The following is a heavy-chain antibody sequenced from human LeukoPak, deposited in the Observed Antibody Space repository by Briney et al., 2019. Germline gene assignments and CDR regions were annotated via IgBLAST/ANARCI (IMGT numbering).Heavy chain of an antibody. Sequence: PGGSLRLSCAASGFTFSNAWMSWVRQAPGKGLEWVGRIKSKSDGGTTDYAAPVKCRFTISRDNSQNTLSLQMNSLRPEDTAVFYCARKGSSSWYGGGWAYWGQGILVTVSS. CDR1: GFTFSNAW. D-gene: IGHD6-13*01. V-gene: IGHV3-15*01. CDR2: IKSKSDGGTT. CDR3: ARKGSSSWYGGGWAY. J-gene: IGHJ4*02.